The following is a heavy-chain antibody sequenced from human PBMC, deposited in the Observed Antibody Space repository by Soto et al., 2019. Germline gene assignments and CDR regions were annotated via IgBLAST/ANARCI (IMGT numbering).Heavy chain of an antibody. J-gene: IGHJ4*02. CDR2: INPNSGGT. D-gene: IGHD6-19*01. Sequence: ASVKVSCKASGYTFTGFYMHWVRQAPGQGLEWMGWINPNSGGTNYTQKFQGWVTMTRDTSFSTAYMELSRLRSDDTAVYYCATSRASIAVAGGTEYYFDYWGQGTRVTVSS. V-gene: IGHV1-2*04. CDR1: GYTFTGFY. CDR3: ATSRASIAVAGGTEYYFDY.